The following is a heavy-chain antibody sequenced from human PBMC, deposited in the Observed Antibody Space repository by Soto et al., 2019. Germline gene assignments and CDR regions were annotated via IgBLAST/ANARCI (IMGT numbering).Heavy chain of an antibody. CDR3: ARDLAAAGIYYYYGMDV. V-gene: IGHV3-30-3*01. Sequence: QVQLVESGGGVVQPGRSLRLSCAASGFTFSSYAMHWVRQAPGKGLEWVAVISYDGSNKYYADSVKGRFTISRDNSKNKLYLQMNSLRAEDTAVYYCARDLAAAGIYYYYGMDVWGQGTTVTVSS. CDR2: ISYDGSNK. J-gene: IGHJ6*02. D-gene: IGHD6-13*01. CDR1: GFTFSSYA.